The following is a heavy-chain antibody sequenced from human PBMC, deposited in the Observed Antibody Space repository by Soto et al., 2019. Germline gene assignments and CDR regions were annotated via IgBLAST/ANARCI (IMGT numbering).Heavy chain of an antibody. J-gene: IGHJ6*02. CDR3: ARGGVAVRGVIRYYGMDV. CDR2: ISSSSSYI. D-gene: IGHD3-10*01. CDR1: GFTFSSYS. Sequence: PGGSLRLSCAASGFTFSSYSMNWVRQAPGKGLEWVSSISSSSSYIYYADSVKGRFTISRDNAKNSLYLQMNSLRAEDTAVYYCARGGVAVRGVIRYYGMDVWGQGTTVTVSS. V-gene: IGHV3-21*01.